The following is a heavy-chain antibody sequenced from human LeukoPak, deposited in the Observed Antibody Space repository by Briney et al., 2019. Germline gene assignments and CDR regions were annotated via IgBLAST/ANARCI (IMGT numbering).Heavy chain of an antibody. CDR1: GFTFSSYG. CDR2: IRYDGSNK. V-gene: IGHV3-30*02. J-gene: IGHJ6*03. CDR3: AKGYSSSLGYYYYMDV. D-gene: IGHD6-13*01. Sequence: PGGSLRLSCAASGFTFSSYGTHWVRQAPGKGLEWVAFIRYDGSNKYYADSVKGRFTISRDNSKNTLYLQMNSLRAEDTAVYYCAKGYSSSLGYYYYMDVWGKGTTVTVSS.